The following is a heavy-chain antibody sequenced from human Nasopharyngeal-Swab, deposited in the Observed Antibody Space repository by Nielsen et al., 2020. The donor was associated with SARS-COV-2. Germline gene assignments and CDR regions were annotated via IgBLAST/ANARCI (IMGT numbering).Heavy chain of an antibody. CDR2: INGGNGNT. J-gene: IGHJ4*02. D-gene: IGHD2-15*01. V-gene: IGHV1-3*01. CDR1: GYTFTSFA. CDR3: ARDLGYIRYCSGGSCYQDY. Sequence: ASVKVSCKASGYTFTSFAMHWVRQAPGQRLEWMGWINGGNGNTKYSQKFQGRVTFTRDTSASTAYMELSRLRSDDTAVYYCARDLGYIRYCSGGSCYQDYWGQGTLVTVSS.